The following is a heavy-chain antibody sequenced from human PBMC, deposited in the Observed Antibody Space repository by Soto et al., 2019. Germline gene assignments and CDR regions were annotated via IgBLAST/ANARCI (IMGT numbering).Heavy chain of an antibody. Sequence: PSETLSLTCTVSGGSISSYYWSWIRQPPGKGLEWIGYIYYSGSTNYNPSLKSRVTISVDTSKNQFSLKLSSVTAADTAVYYCAGTTKAPLDDWGQGTRVTVAS. CDR1: GGSISSYY. CDR3: AGTTKAPLDD. D-gene: IGHD1-1*01. V-gene: IGHV4-59*08. CDR2: IYYSGST. J-gene: IGHJ4*02.